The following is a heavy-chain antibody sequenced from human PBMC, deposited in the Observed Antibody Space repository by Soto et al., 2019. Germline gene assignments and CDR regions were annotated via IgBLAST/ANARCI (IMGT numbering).Heavy chain of an antibody. D-gene: IGHD3-22*01. Sequence: GGSLRLSCAASGFTFSSYSMNWVRQAPGKGLEWVSSISSSSSYIYYADSVKGRLTISRDNAKNSLYLQMNSLRAEDTAVYYCARDSYYYDSSGYYLLDYWGQGTLVTVSS. V-gene: IGHV3-21*01. CDR1: GFTFSSYS. J-gene: IGHJ4*02. CDR3: ARDSYYYDSSGYYLLDY. CDR2: ISSSSSYI.